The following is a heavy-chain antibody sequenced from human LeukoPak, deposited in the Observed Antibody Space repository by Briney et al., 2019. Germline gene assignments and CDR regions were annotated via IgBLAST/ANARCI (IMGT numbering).Heavy chain of an antibody. J-gene: IGHJ4*02. Sequence: GASVKVSCKASGYTFTSYGISWVRQAPGQRLEWMGWISAYNGNTNYAQKLQGRVTMTTDTSTSTAYMELRSLRSDDTAVYYCARGLDTAMVTSFDYWGQGTLVTVSS. V-gene: IGHV1-18*01. CDR1: GYTFTSYG. D-gene: IGHD5-18*01. CDR2: ISAYNGNT. CDR3: ARGLDTAMVTSFDY.